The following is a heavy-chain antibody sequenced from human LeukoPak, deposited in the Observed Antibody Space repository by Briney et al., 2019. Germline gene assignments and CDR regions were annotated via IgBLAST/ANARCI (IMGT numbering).Heavy chain of an antibody. Sequence: GGSLRLSCAASGFTVSSNYMSWDRQAPGKGLEWVSVIYSGGSTYYADSVKGRFTISRDNSKNTLYLQMNSLRAEDTAVYYCARDLLSGPGNFDYWGQGTLVTVSS. D-gene: IGHD3-10*01. CDR1: GFTVSSNY. V-gene: IGHV3-53*01. CDR2: IYSGGST. CDR3: ARDLLSGPGNFDY. J-gene: IGHJ4*02.